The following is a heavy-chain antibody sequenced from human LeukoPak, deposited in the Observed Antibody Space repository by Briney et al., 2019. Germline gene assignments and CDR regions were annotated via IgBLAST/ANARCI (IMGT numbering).Heavy chain of an antibody. CDR1: GGTFSSYA. Sequence: GASVKVSCKASGGTFSSYAISWVRQAPGQGLEWMGGIIPIFGTANYAQKFQGRVTITADKSTSTAYMELSSLRSEDTAVYYCASSYYDSSGYQLYPRYYFDYWGQGTLVTVSS. V-gene: IGHV1-69*06. CDR2: IIPIFGTA. D-gene: IGHD3-22*01. CDR3: ASSYYDSSGYQLYPRYYFDY. J-gene: IGHJ4*02.